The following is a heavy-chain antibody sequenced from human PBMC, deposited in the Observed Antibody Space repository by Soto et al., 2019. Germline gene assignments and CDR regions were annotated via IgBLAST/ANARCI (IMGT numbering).Heavy chain of an antibody. CDR2: ISSSSSYI. Sequence: EVQLVESGGGLVKPGGSLRLSCAASGFSFSTYTMSWVRQAPGKGLEWVSSISSSSSYIYYSDSMKGRFTISRDNAKNSLFVQMNSLRLADTAVYYCARSSLGILRFLEWSFDYWGQGTLVTVSS. V-gene: IGHV3-21*01. CDR1: GFSFSTYT. CDR3: ARSSLGILRFLEWSFDY. J-gene: IGHJ4*02. D-gene: IGHD3-3*01.